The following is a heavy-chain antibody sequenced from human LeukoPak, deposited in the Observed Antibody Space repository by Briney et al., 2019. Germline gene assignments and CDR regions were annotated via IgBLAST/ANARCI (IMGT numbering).Heavy chain of an antibody. Sequence: SETLSLTCTVSGDSVTSGYWSWIRQPPGKGLEWIGYIYDSGITDYNPSLRSRLTISVDTSNNQFSLNLSSVTAADTAVYYCAGRGHRYSRDWGQGILVTVSS. CDR2: IYDSGIT. D-gene: IGHD2-15*01. V-gene: IGHV4-4*09. CDR3: AGRGHRYSRD. CDR1: GDSVTSGY. J-gene: IGHJ1*01.